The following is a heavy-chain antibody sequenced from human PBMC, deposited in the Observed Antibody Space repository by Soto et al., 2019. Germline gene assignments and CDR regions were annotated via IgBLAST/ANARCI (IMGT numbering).Heavy chain of an antibody. Sequence: AGWSLRLSCAASGFTFGNYAMNWVRQAPGKGLEWISSISDPGTSTYYANSVKGRFSMSRDNSKNTLFLQMNRLRADDTAVYFCAKSLVTPSDAFDLWGRGTLVTGSS. CDR2: ISDPGTST. D-gene: IGHD2-21*02. V-gene: IGHV3-23*01. CDR3: AKSLVTPSDAFDL. CDR1: GFTFGNYA. J-gene: IGHJ3*01.